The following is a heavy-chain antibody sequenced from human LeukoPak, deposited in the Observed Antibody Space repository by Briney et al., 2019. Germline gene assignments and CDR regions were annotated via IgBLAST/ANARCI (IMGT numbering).Heavy chain of an antibody. V-gene: IGHV3-30*18. CDR2: ISHDGNNE. Sequence: TGGSLRLSCAASGFTFNNYGLHWVRQAPGKGLEWVTLISHDGNNEYYADSVKGRFATSRDDSKNTPYLQMNSLRAEDTAVYYCAKDPSLRVTLPVWGQGTLVTVSS. CDR1: GFTFNNYG. D-gene: IGHD2-21*02. J-gene: IGHJ4*02. CDR3: AKDPSLRVTLPV.